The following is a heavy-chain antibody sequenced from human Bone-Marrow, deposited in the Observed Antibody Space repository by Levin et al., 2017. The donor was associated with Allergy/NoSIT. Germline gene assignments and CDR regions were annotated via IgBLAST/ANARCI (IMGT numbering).Heavy chain of an antibody. V-gene: IGHV4-61*01. D-gene: IGHD5-12*01. J-gene: IGHJ4*02. CDR3: ARGGWLKLYSFDY. Sequence: SETLSLTCTVSGGSVGSDNVFWSWIRQPPGKGLEWIAYIYHTGSTTYNPSLRIRVTISVDTSNNQFSLKVRSVTAADTAGYYCARGGWLKLYSFDYWGQGTLVTVSS. CDR1: GGSVGSDNVF. CDR2: IYHTGST.